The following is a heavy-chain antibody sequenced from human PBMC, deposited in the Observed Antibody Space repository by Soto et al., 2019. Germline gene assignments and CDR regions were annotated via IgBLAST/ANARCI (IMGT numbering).Heavy chain of an antibody. D-gene: IGHD6-19*01. Sequence: SETLSLTCTVSGGSISSSSYYWGWIRQPPGKGLEWIGSIYYSGSTYYNPSLKSRVTISVDTSKNQFSLKLSSVTAADTAVYYCARLSSGRSAGGWLDPWGQGTLVTVSS. CDR1: GGSISSSSYY. CDR2: IYYSGST. V-gene: IGHV4-39*01. J-gene: IGHJ5*02. CDR3: ARLSSGRSAGGWLDP.